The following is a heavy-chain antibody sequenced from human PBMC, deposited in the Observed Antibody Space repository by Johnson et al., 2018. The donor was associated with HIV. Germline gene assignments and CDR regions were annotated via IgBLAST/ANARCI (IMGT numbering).Heavy chain of an antibody. CDR1: GFTVSSNY. J-gene: IGHJ3*02. CDR3: AREPGLVAAFDI. V-gene: IGHV3-30-3*01. CDR2: ISYDGSNK. D-gene: IGHD6-19*01. Sequence: QVQLVESGGGLVQPGGSLRLSCAASGFTVSSNYMSWVRQAPGKGLEWVAVISYDGSNKYYADSVKGRFTISRDNSKNTLYLQMNSLRAEDTAVYYCAREPGLVAAFDIWGQGTLVTVSS.